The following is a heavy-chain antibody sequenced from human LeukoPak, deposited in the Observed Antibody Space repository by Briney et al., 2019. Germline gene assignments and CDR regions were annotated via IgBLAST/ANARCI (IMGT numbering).Heavy chain of an antibody. J-gene: IGHJ3*02. CDR1: GYTFTGYY. V-gene: IGHV1-2*02. D-gene: IGHD1-26*01. CDR3: ARDQGIVGVTSALDI. Sequence: ASVKVSCKASGYTFTGYYMHWVRQAPGQGLEWMGWISPTSGATSYAQKFQGRVTMARDTSISTAYMDVSRLRSDDTAVYYCARDQGIVGVTSALDIWGQGTMVTVSS. CDR2: ISPTSGAT.